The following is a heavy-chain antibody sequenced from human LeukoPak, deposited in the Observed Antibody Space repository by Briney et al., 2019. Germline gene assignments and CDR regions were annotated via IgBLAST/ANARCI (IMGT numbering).Heavy chain of an antibody. J-gene: IGHJ4*02. CDR2: ISWNSGSI. D-gene: IGHD6-19*01. Sequence: GGSLRLSCAASGFTFDDYAMHWVRQAPGKGLEWVSGISWNSGSIGYADSVKGRFTISRDNAKNSLYLQMNSLRAEDTALYYCAKALAGTRIPPFDYWGQGTLVTVSS. CDR3: AKALAGTRIPPFDY. CDR1: GFTFDDYA. V-gene: IGHV3-9*01.